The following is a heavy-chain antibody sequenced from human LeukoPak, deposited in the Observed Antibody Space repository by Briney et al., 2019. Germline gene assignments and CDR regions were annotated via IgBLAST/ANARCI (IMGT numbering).Heavy chain of an antibody. D-gene: IGHD1-7*01. V-gene: IGHV1-18*01. CDR3: AGFDCGSWNSPYYFDY. CDR1: GYTFSSYS. J-gene: IGHJ4*02. CDR2: IGAENGNT. Sequence: ASVSVSCKASGYTFSSYSFSWVRQAPGQGLEWLGWIGAENGNTNTGPKLQGRDTMTTDTSTGTAYMELRSLRSDDTAVYYCAGFDCGSWNSPYYFDYWGQGTLVTVSS.